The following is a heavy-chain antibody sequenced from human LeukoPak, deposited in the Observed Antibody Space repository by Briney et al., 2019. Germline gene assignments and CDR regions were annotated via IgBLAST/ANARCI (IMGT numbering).Heavy chain of an antibody. CDR3: ARVWHDKPLDV. CDR2: ISSSSSTI. J-gene: IGHJ6*04. V-gene: IGHV3-48*04. D-gene: IGHD1-1*01. Sequence: GGSLRLSCAASGFTFSSYSMNWVRQAPGKGLEWVSYISSSSSTIYYADSVKGRFTISRDNAKNSLYLQMNSLRGEDTAVYYCARVWHDKPLDVWGKGATVTVSS. CDR1: GFTFSSYS.